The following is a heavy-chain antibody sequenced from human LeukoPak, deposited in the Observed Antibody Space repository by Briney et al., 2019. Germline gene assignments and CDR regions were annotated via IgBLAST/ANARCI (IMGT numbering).Heavy chain of an antibody. J-gene: IGHJ6*03. V-gene: IGHV1-8*03. CDR2: MNPNSGNT. CDR1: GYTFTSYD. CDR3: ARAGGRDCSGGSCYSFYYYYYMDV. Sequence: GASANVSCKASGYTFTSYDINWVRPATGQGLEWMGWMNPNSGNTGYAQKFQGRVTITRNTSISTAYMELSSLRSEDTAVYYCARAGGRDCSGGSCYSFYYYYYMDVWGKGTTVTVSS. D-gene: IGHD2-15*01.